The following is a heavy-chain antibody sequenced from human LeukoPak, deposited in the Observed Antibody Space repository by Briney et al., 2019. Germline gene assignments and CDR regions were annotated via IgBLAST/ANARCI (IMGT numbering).Heavy chain of an antibody. D-gene: IGHD1-1*01. J-gene: IGHJ4*02. CDR2: IYSGGFT. CDR1: GFTVSSSY. Sequence: GGSLRLSCAASGFTVSSSYMSWVRQAPGKGLEWVSVIYSGGFTYYADSVKGRFTISRDNSKNTLHLQMNSLRAEDTAVYYCAKTGNPATGDYWGQGTLVTVSS. CDR3: AKTGNPATGDY. V-gene: IGHV3-53*01.